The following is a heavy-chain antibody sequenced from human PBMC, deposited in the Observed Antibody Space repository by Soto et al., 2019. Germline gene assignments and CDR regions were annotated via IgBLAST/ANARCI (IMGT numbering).Heavy chain of an antibody. D-gene: IGHD4-17*01. Sequence: QVQLVQSGAEVKKPGSSVKVSCKASGGTFSSYTISWVRQAPGQGLEWMGRIIPIPGIANYAEKFAGRVTITADKSTSTAYMELSSLRSEDTAVYYCARDLYGDSDYWGQGTLVTVSS. J-gene: IGHJ4*02. CDR1: GGTFSSYT. CDR2: IIPIPGIA. CDR3: ARDLYGDSDY. V-gene: IGHV1-69*08.